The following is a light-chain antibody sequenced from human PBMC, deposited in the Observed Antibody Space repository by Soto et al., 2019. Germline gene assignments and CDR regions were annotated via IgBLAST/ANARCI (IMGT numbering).Light chain of an antibody. J-gene: IGKJ1*01. CDR2: AAS. V-gene: IGKV1-8*01. CDR3: KQYYSYPRT. CDR1: QDISSY. Sequence: AIRMTQSPSSLSASTGDRVTITCRASQDISSYLAWYQQKPGKAPKLLIYAASTLQSGVPSRFSGSGSGTDFTLTISCLQSEDFATYYCKQYYSYPRTLGQGTNVDIK.